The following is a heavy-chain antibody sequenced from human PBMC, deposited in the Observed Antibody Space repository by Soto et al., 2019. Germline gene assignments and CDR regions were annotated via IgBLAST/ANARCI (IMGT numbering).Heavy chain of an antibody. D-gene: IGHD2-21*01. Sequence: PSETLSLTCTVSGDSVTSGNYYWTWIRQPPGKGLEWVGHIYYSGSTNYSPSLKSRVTISLDTSNNQFFLKVTSVTAADTAVYYCAMVPVDSHVIYWFHPWRQGTLVTVS. CDR1: GDSVTSGNYY. V-gene: IGHV4-61*01. CDR3: AMVPVDSHVIYWFHP. J-gene: IGHJ5*01. CDR2: IYYSGST.